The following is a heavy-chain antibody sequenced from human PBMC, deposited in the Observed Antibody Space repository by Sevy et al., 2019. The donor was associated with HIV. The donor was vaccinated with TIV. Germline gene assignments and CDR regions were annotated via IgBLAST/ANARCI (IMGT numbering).Heavy chain of an antibody. J-gene: IGHJ4*02. CDR1: GFTFRSYW. CDR3: ASGKPEYGYFYF. V-gene: IGHV3-74*01. Sequence: GGSLRLSCAASGFTFRSYWMHWVRQAPGKGLVWVSRIDSDGNTATYADSVMGRFTISRDNTKNTLYLQMNSLRLEDTDVYYWASGKPEYGYFYFWGQGTLVTVSS. D-gene: IGHD4-17*01. CDR2: IDSDGNTA.